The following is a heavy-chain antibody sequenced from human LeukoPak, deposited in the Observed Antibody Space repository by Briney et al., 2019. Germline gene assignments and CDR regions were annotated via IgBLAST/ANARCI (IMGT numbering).Heavy chain of an antibody. D-gene: IGHD5-18*01. Sequence: SETLSLTCTVSGGSISGHYWSWIRQPPGKGLEWIGYIYYSGSTNYNPSLKSRVTISVDTSKNQFSLKLGSVTAADTAVYYCARDQGTAMVPDWYFDLWGRGTLVTVSS. CDR2: IYYSGST. CDR3: ARDQGTAMVPDWYFDL. V-gene: IGHV4-59*11. CDR1: GGSISGHY. J-gene: IGHJ2*01.